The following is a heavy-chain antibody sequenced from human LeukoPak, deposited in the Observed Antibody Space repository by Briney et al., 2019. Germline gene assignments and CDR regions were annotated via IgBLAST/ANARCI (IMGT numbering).Heavy chain of an antibody. CDR2: IYHSGST. V-gene: IGHV4-4*02. CDR1: GGSISSSNW. CDR3: ASAIAARHYYYYMDV. J-gene: IGHJ6*03. D-gene: IGHD6-6*01. Sequence: PSGTLSLTCAVSGGSISSSNWWSWVLQPSGKGLEWIVEIYHSGSTNYNPSLKSRVTISVDKSKNQFSLKLSSVTAADTAVYYCASAIAARHYYYYMDVWGKGTTVTVSS.